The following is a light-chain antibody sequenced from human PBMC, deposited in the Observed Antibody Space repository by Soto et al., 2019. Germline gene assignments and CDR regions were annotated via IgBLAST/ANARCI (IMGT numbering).Light chain of an antibody. CDR3: QQYYNWPIT. Sequence: DIFMTQSPSTPSVSPFELATLSCRASQSISSNLAWYQQKPGQAPRLLIYGASTRATGIPARFSGSGSGTEFILTISSLQSEDFAVYYCQQYYNWPITFGQGTRLEI. V-gene: IGKV3-15*01. CDR2: GAS. CDR1: QSISSN. J-gene: IGKJ5*01.